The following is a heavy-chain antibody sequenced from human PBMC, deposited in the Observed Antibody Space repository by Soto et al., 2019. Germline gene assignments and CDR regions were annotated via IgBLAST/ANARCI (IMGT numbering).Heavy chain of an antibody. CDR1: GFTFSNYA. CDR2: ISGGGSTT. V-gene: IGHV3-23*01. Sequence: EVQLLESGGGLVQPGGSLSLSCAVSGFTFSNYAMSWVRQAPGKGLEWVSFISGGGSTTYYADSVKGRFTISRDNSKNTLYLQMNSLSAEDTAVYYCAKDKKSEGMIVVVMTSGFDFWGQGTLVSVYS. J-gene: IGHJ4*02. D-gene: IGHD3-22*01. CDR3: AKDKKSEGMIVVVMTSGFDF.